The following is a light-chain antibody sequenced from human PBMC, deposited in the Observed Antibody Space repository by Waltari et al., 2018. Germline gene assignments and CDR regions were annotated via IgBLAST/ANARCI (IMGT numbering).Light chain of an antibody. V-gene: IGKV3-20*01. CDR2: DAS. CDR1: QSFTRY. Sequence: EIVLTQSPGTLSLSPGERATLSCRASQSFTRYLAWYQHKPGQAPRLLIYDASTRAAGIADRFGGSGFGTDFTLTISRLEPEDSAVYYCQHYVRLPVTFGQGTKVEIK. CDR3: QHYVRLPVT. J-gene: IGKJ1*01.